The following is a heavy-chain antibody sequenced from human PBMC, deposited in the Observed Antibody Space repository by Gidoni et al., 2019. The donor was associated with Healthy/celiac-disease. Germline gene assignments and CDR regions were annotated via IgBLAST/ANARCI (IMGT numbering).Heavy chain of an antibody. CDR3: ARFGCSSTSGYRLGGDWFDP. CDR1: GGSIRSGGYY. CDR2: IYYSVST. V-gene: IGHV4-31*01. Sequence: QVQLPGLVKPSQTLSLTCTVSGGSIRSGGYYWSWIRQHPGKGLEWIGYIYYSVSTSSIPSLKSQVTISVATSKNQFSLKLSSVTAADPAVYSCARFGCSSTSGYRLGGDWFDPWGQGTLVTVSS. D-gene: IGHD2-2*01. J-gene: IGHJ5*02.